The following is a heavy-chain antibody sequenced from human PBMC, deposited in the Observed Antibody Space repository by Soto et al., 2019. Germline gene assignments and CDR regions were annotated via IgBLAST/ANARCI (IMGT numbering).Heavy chain of an antibody. V-gene: IGHV4-39*02. CDR3: ATVLVGATRHPDSDS. CDR1: GGSINNNNYY. J-gene: IGHJ4*02. CDR2: IYYDGST. D-gene: IGHD2-15*01. Sequence: PSETLSLTCTVSGGSINNNNYYWAWSRQPPGKGLSWIASIYYDGSTYYNSSLKSRVTISRDTSKNHFSLRLTSMTAADTAVYYCATVLVGATRHPDSDSWGQGTLVTVSS.